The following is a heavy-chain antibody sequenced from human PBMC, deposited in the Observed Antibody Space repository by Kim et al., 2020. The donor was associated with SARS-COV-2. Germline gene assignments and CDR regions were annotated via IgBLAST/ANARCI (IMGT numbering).Heavy chain of an antibody. Sequence: SVKGRFTISSDNAKNSLYLQMNSLRAEDTAVYYCARGRGYYYGSGSTLDYWGQGTLVTVSS. D-gene: IGHD3-10*01. J-gene: IGHJ4*02. CDR3: ARGRGYYYGSGSTLDY. V-gene: IGHV3-21*01.